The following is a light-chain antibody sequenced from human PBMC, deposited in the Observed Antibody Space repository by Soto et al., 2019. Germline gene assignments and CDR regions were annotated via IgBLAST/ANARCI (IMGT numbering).Light chain of an antibody. J-gene: IGKJ4*01. CDR3: QQYGSSP. Sequence: IVLTQSPGTLSLSPGERATLSSRASQSVSSSYLAWYQQKPGQAPRLLIYGASSRATGIPDRFSGSGSGTDFTLTISRLEPEAFAVYYCQQYGSSPFGGGTKVEIK. CDR1: QSVSSSY. V-gene: IGKV3-20*01. CDR2: GAS.